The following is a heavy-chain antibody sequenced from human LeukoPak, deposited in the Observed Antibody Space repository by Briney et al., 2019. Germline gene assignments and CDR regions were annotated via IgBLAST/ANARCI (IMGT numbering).Heavy chain of an antibody. CDR2: VNTNTGNP. CDR1: GYTFTIYA. V-gene: IGHV7-4-1*02. CDR3: ARMTTNDLGYYYYYYMDV. D-gene: IGHD1-14*01. Sequence: GASVKVSCKASGYTFTIYAMNWGRRAPGQGDEWVGCVNTNTGNPTYAQGFTGRFVFSLDTSVSTAYLQISSLKAEDTAVYYCARMTTNDLGYYYYYYMDVWGKGTTVTVSS. J-gene: IGHJ6*03.